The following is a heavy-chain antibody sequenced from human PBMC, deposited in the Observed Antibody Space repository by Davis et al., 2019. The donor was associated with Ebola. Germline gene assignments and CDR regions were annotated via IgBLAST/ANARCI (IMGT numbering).Heavy chain of an antibody. D-gene: IGHD6-13*01. CDR2: ISSSSSYI. CDR1: GFTFSSYS. Sequence: GESLKISCAASGFTFSSYSMNWVRQAPGKGLEWVSSISSSSSYIYYADSVKGRFTISRDNAKNSLYLQMNSLRAEDTAVYYCARDPRSSWSNTNRPDYYYYGMDVWGQGTTVTVSS. V-gene: IGHV3-21*01. J-gene: IGHJ6*02. CDR3: ARDPRSSWSNTNRPDYYYYGMDV.